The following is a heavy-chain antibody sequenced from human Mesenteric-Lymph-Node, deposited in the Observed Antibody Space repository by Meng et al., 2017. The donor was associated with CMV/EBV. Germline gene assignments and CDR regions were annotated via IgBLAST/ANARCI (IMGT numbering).Heavy chain of an antibody. D-gene: IGHD1-26*01. Sequence: GESLKISCAASGFTFSNYAMSWVRQAPGKGLEWVSVIYSGGSSTYYADSVKGRFTISSDYSQNTVFLQMNSLRPEDTAVYYCARVSDWFDLWGQGTLVTVSS. V-gene: IGHV3-23*03. CDR2: IYSGGSST. J-gene: IGHJ5*02. CDR3: ARVSDWFDL. CDR1: GFTFSNYA.